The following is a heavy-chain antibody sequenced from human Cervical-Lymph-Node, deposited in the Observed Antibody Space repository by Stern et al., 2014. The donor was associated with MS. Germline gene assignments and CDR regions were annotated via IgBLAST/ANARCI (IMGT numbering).Heavy chain of an antibody. CDR2: IYYSGTT. CDR1: GASITSYY. Sequence: QVQLQESGPGLLRPSETLSLTCTVSGASITSYYWSWIRQPPGKGLEWIGYIYYSGTTNYNASLKGRVAISIDTSKTQFSLRLSSVTAADTAVYYCVRATDLWGQGTLVTVSS. J-gene: IGHJ5*02. CDR3: VRATDL. V-gene: IGHV4-59*01.